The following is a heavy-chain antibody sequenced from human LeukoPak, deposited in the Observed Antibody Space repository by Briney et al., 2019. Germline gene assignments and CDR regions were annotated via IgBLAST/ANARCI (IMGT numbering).Heavy chain of an antibody. CDR2: VSNSGT. D-gene: IGHD3-22*01. J-gene: IGHJ4*02. CDR3: ARARGYYYDFDY. CDR1: GGSVTSSYY. Sequence: SETLSLTCTVSGGSVTSSYYWSWIRQPPGKGLEWIGYVSNSGTKYNPSLKSRVTISVATSKNQFSLKLSSVTAADTAVYYCARARGYYYDFDYWGQGTLVTVSS. V-gene: IGHV4-59*02.